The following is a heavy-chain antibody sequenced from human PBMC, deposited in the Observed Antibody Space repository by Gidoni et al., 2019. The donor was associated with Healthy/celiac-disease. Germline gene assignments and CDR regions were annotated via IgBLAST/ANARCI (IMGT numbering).Heavy chain of an antibody. CDR3: ARSYWSRPIYYFDY. Sequence: QAPGKGLEWVANIKQDGSEKYYVDSVKGRFTISRDNAKNSLYLQMNRLRAEDTAVYYCARSYWSRPIYYFDYWGQGTLVTVSS. J-gene: IGHJ4*02. V-gene: IGHV3-7*03. D-gene: IGHD2-15*01. CDR2: IKQDGSEK.